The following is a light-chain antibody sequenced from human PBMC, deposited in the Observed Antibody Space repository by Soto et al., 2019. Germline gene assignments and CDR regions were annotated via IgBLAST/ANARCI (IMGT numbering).Light chain of an antibody. CDR3: SSFTASNTVV. CDR2: DVN. Sequence: QSVLTQPASVSGSPGQSITISCTGTSSDFTPDEHVSWYQQHPGKAPKLMIYDVNKRPSGVSNRFSGSKSGNTASLTISGLQAEDEADYYCSSFTASNTVVFGGGTKLTVL. CDR1: SSDFTPDEH. V-gene: IGLV2-14*03. J-gene: IGLJ2*01.